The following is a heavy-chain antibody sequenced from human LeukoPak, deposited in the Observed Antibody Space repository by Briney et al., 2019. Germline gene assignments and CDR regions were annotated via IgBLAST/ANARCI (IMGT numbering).Heavy chain of an antibody. V-gene: IGHV1-46*01. CDR1: GYTFTTYY. Sequence: ASVKVSCKASGYTFTTYYMHWVRQAPGQGPKWMGIINPRGGSTDYAQKFQGRVTMTSDTSTSTVYMELNSLRSEDTAVYFCAGVGITAATADNWGQGTLVIVSS. CDR2: INPRGGST. D-gene: IGHD6-25*01. CDR3: AGVGITAATADN. J-gene: IGHJ4*02.